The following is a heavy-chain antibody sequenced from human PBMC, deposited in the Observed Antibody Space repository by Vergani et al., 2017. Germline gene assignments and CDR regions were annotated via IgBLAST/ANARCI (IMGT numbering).Heavy chain of an antibody. CDR3: ARSVYSGSYYDAFDI. CDR2: ISSSSTI. D-gene: IGHD1-26*01. Sequence: EVQLVESGGGLVQPGGSLRLSCAASGFTFSSYSMNWVRQAPGKGLEWVSYISSSSTIYYADSVKGRFTISRDNAKNSLYLQMNSLRAEDTAVYYCARSVYSGSYYDAFDIWGQGTMVTVSS. V-gene: IGHV3-48*01. J-gene: IGHJ3*02. CDR1: GFTFSSYS.